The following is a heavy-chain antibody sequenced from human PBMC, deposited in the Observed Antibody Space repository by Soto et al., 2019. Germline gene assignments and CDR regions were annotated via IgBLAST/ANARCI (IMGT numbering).Heavy chain of an antibody. CDR3: ARSYCSGGICHSEGSYSYHGMDV. Sequence: ASVKVSCKASGYTFNSYYMHWVRQGPGQGLEWMGIINPRDGSTRYAQRFQDRLTMTRDTSTGTVYMELSSLRSEDTAVYYCARSYCSGGICHSEGSYSYHGMDVWGQGTTVTVSS. D-gene: IGHD2-15*01. CDR1: GYTFNSYY. J-gene: IGHJ6*02. CDR2: INPRDGST. V-gene: IGHV1-46*02.